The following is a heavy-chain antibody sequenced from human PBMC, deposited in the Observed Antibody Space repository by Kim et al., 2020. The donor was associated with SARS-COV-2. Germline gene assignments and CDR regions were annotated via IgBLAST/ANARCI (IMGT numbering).Heavy chain of an antibody. CDR3: ARGGGMAV. J-gene: IGHJ6*02. Sequence: DGTFYADSVKGRFTISRDNSKNTLYLQMNNLRVEETAVYYCARGGGMAVWGQGTTVTVSS. CDR2: DGT. V-gene: IGHV3-23*01.